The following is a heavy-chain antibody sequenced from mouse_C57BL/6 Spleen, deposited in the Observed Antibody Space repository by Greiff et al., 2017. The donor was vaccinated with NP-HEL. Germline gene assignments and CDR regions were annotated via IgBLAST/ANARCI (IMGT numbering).Heavy chain of an antibody. D-gene: IGHD2-1*01. Sequence: QVQLQQSGAELVRPGASVTLSCKASGYTFTDYEMHWVKQTPVHGLEWIGAIDPETGGPAYNQKFKGKAILTADKSSSTAYMELRSLTSEDSAVYYCTRRSYYGNYGETYWGQGTTLTVSS. CDR2: IDPETGGP. CDR3: TRRSYYGNYGETY. CDR1: GYTFTDYE. V-gene: IGHV1-15*01. J-gene: IGHJ2*01.